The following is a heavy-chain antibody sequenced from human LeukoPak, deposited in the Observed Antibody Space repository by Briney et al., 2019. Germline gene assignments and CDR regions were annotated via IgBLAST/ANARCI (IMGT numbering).Heavy chain of an antibody. Sequence: TGGSLRLSCAASGFTFSSYWMSWVRQAPGEGLEWVAKINQDGTEKAYVDSVRGRFTISRDNAKNSLFLQMNSLRAEDTAVYYCARDPRIAAAGTPGYYYYGMDVWGQGTTVTVSS. CDR2: INQDGTEK. V-gene: IGHV3-7*03. CDR1: GFTFSSYW. D-gene: IGHD6-13*01. J-gene: IGHJ6*02. CDR3: ARDPRIAAAGTPGYYYYGMDV.